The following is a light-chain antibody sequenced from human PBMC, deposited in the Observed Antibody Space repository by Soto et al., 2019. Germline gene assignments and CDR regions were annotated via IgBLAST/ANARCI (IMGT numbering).Light chain of an antibody. Sequence: EIALTQSPLSLPVTPGEPASISYRSSRSLLHSTGFNYLNWYLQKPGQSPQLLIYLGSNRASGVPDRFSGSGSGTDFTLKISRVEAEDVGVYYCMQALQSPTFGQGTKVDI. CDR1: RSLLHSTGFNY. CDR3: MQALQSPT. CDR2: LGS. V-gene: IGKV2-28*01. J-gene: IGKJ1*01.